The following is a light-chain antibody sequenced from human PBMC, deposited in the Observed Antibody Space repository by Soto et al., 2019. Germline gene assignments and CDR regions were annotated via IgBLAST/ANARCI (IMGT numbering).Light chain of an antibody. CDR1: NIGSKS. Sequence: SYELTQPPSVSVAPGKTARITCGGNNIGSKSVHWYQQKPGQAPVLVISYDSDRPSGIPGRFSGSNSGSTATLTISRVEAGDEADYYCQAWDSSSDHVVFGGGTKLTVL. J-gene: IGLJ2*01. CDR2: YDS. CDR3: QAWDSSSDHVV. V-gene: IGLV3-21*04.